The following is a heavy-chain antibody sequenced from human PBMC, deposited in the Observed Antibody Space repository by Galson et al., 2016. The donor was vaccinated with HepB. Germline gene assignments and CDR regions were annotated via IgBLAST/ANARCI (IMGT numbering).Heavy chain of an antibody. CDR1: GGSISSSNW. CDR3: TRGASRGGTAIGSRIHYFGMDV. CDR2: VYHSGNT. D-gene: IGHD3-10*01. J-gene: IGHJ6*02. V-gene: IGHV4-4*02. Sequence: SETLSLTCGVSGGSISSSNWWTWVRQTPGKGLEWIGEVYHSGNTNYTPSLKSRVTVAVDKSKNQFSLRLTSVTAADTAVYYCTRGASRGGTAIGSRIHYFGMDVWGQGTTVIVSS.